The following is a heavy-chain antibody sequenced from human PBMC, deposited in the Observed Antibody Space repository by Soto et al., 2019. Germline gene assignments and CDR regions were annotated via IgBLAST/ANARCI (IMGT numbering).Heavy chain of an antibody. CDR2: IWYDGSNK. J-gene: IGHJ4*02. CDR3: ARGPVYSGYDFVEVGDFDY. Sequence: GGSLRLSCAASGFTFSSYGMHWVRQAPGKGLEWVAVIWYDGSNKYYADSVKGRFTISRDNSKNTLYLQMNSLRAEDTAVYYCARGPVYSGYDFVEVGDFDYWGQGTLVTVSS. CDR1: GFTFSSYG. D-gene: IGHD5-12*01. V-gene: IGHV3-33*01.